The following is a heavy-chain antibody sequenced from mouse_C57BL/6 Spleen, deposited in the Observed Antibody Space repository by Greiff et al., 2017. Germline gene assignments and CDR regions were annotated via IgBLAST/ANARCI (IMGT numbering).Heavy chain of an antibody. V-gene: IGHV7-3*01. J-gene: IGHJ4*01. Sequence: EVKLVESGGGLVQPGGSLSLSCAASGFTFTDYYMSWVRQPPGKALEWLGFIRNKANGYTTEYSASVKGRFTISRDNSQSILYLQMNALRAEDSATYYCARYTYSNRGDAMDYWGQGTSVTVSS. CDR1: GFTFTDYY. CDR2: IRNKANGYTT. CDR3: ARYTYSNRGDAMDY. D-gene: IGHD2-5*01.